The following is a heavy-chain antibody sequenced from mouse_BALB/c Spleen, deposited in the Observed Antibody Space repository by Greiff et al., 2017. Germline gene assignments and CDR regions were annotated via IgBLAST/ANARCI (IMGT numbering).Heavy chain of an antibody. CDR3: ARSDSSGYAWFAY. V-gene: IGHV14-1*02. D-gene: IGHD3-2*01. Sequence: EVQLVESGAELVRPGALVKLSCKASGFNIKDYYMHWVKQRPEQGLEWIGWIDPENGNTIYDPKFQGKASITADTSSNTAYLQLSSLTSEDTAVYYCARSDSSGYAWFAYWGQGTLVTVSA. CDR2: IDPENGNT. CDR1: GFNIKDYY. J-gene: IGHJ3*01.